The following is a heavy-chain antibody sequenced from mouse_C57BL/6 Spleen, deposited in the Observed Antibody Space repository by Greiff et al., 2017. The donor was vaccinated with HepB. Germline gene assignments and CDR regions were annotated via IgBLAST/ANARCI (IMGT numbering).Heavy chain of an antibody. CDR1: GYTFTDYE. V-gene: IGHV1-15*01. D-gene: IGHD1-1*01. Sequence: QVQLQQSGAELVRPGASVTLSCKASGYTFTDYEMHWVKQTPVHGLEWIGAIDPETGGTAYNQKFKGKAILTADKSSSTAYMELRSLTSEDSAVYYCTRWFITTVRGFDYWGQGTTLTVSS. CDR3: TRWFITTVRGFDY. J-gene: IGHJ2*01. CDR2: IDPETGGT.